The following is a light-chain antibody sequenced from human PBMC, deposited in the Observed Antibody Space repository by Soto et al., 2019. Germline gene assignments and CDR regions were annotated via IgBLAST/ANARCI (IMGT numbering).Light chain of an antibody. CDR3: QQYIRSPYT. Sequence: EIVLTQSPATLSLSPGEGAALSCRASHNFSASYLAWYQQKPGQAPKLLMHGSSNRAVGIPDRFSGSGSGTEFALTISRLEPEHFAVYCCQQYIRSPYTFGQGTRLEIK. CDR1: HNFSASY. J-gene: IGKJ2*01. V-gene: IGKV3-20*01. CDR2: GSS.